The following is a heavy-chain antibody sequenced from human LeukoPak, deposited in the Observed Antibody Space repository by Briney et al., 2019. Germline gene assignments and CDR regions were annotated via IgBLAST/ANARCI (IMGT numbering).Heavy chain of an antibody. CDR1: GYTFTSYD. CDR2: MNPNSGNT. CDR3: ASSRNPFGRYFVMDYYYMDV. J-gene: IGHJ6*03. Sequence: ASVKVSCKASGYTFTSYDINWVRQATGQGLEWMGWMNPNSGNTGYAQKFQGRVTMTRNTSMSTAYMELSSLRSEDTAVYYCASSRNPFGRYFVMDYYYMDVWGKGTTVTVSS. D-gene: IGHD3-9*01. V-gene: IGHV1-8*01.